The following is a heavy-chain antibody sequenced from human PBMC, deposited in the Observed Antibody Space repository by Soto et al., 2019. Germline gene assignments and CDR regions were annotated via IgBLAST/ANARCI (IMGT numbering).Heavy chain of an antibody. CDR1: GFTFSDYW. Sequence: EVQLVESGGGLVQPGGSLRVSCSASGFTFSDYWMHWVRQVPGKGLVWVSRINSDGSIKNDADSVKGRFTISRDNAKNMLYLQMNSLRAEDTAVYYCARGGDKRGIVVIPVVNDHWGRGTLVTVSS. D-gene: IGHD2-2*01. CDR2: INSDGSIK. J-gene: IGHJ4*02. CDR3: ARGGDKRGIVVIPVVNDH. V-gene: IGHV3-74*01.